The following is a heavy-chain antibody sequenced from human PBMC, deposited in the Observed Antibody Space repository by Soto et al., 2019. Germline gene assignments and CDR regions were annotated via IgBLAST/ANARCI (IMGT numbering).Heavy chain of an antibody. J-gene: IGHJ4*02. V-gene: IGHV1-24*01. CDR2: FDPEDGET. CDR3: ATGDYYDCSAYYPRGLSTFAY. D-gene: IGHD3-22*01. CDR1: GCTLTELS. Sequence: GASVKVSCKVSGCTLTELSMHWVGQAPVRVLEWMVGFDPEDGETIYAQKFQGRVTMTEDTSTETAYMELSSLRSEDTAVYYCATGDYYDCSAYYPRGLSTFAYWAPGTMVTVSS.